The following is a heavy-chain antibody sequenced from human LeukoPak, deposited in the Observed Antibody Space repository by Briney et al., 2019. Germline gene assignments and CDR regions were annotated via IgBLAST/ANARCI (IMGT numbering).Heavy chain of an antibody. D-gene: IGHD5-18*01. CDR1: GYTFTSYY. CDR3: AREASGYSYGRVFDY. CDR2: INPSGGST. J-gene: IGHJ4*02. Sequence: GASVKVSCKASGYTFTSYYMHWVRQAPGQGLEWMGIINPSGGSTSYAQKFQGRVTMTRDTSTSTVYMELSSLRSEDTAVYYCAREASGYSYGRVFDYWGQGTLVTVSS. V-gene: IGHV1-46*01.